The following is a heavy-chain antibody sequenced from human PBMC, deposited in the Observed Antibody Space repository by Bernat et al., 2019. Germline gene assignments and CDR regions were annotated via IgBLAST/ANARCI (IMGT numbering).Heavy chain of an antibody. D-gene: IGHD1/OR15-1a*01. CDR3: ARSAYGETKYYYYGMDV. CDR1: GGTFSSYA. Sequence: QVQLVQSGAEVKKPGSSVKVSCKASGGTFSSYAISWVRQAPGQGLEWMGWISAYNGNTNYAQKLQGRVTMTTDTSTSTAYMELRSLRSDDTAVYYCARSAYGETKYYYYGMDVWGQGTTVTVSS. J-gene: IGHJ6*02. V-gene: IGHV1-18*01. CDR2: ISAYNGNT.